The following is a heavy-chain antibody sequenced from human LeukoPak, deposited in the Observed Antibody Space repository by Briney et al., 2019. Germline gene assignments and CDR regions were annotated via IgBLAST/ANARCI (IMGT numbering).Heavy chain of an antibody. J-gene: IGHJ4*02. CDR2: IYYSGST. D-gene: IGHD1-14*01. Sequence: SETLSLTCTVSGGSISSYYWGWIRQPPGKGLEWIGSIYYSGSTYYNPSLKSRVTISVDTSKTQFSLKLSSVTAADTAVYYCARTWKPVPFDYWGQGTLVTVSS. V-gene: IGHV4-39*01. CDR3: ARTWKPVPFDY. CDR1: GGSISSYY.